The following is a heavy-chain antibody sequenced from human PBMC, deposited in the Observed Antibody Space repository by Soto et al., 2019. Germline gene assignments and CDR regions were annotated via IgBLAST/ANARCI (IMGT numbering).Heavy chain of an antibody. CDR3: ARDRGYNYGSWFDP. D-gene: IGHD5-18*01. CDR2: IYYSGST. CDR1: GGSIRSGGYY. V-gene: IGHV4-31*03. J-gene: IGHJ5*02. Sequence: QVQLQESGPGLVKPSQTLSLTCTVSGGSIRSGGYYWSWIRQHPGKGLEWIGYIYYSGSTYYNPSLRSRVTISVDTSKTQFALKLSSVTAADTAVYDCARDRGYNYGSWFDPGGQGTLVTVSS.